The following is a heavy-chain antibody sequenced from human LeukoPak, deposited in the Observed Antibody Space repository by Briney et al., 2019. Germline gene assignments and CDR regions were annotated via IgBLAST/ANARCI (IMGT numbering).Heavy chain of an antibody. CDR3: AKPYYGSGSYYGFNYYAFDY. V-gene: IGHV3-21*04. CDR2: ISSSSSYI. J-gene: IGHJ4*02. D-gene: IGHD3-10*01. Sequence: GGSLRLSCAASGFTFSSYYMNWVRQAPGKGLEWVSSISSSSSYIYYADSVKGRFTISRDNSKNTLYLQMNSLRAEDTAVYYCAKPYYGSGSYYGFNYYAFDYWGQGTLVTVSS. CDR1: GFTFSSYY.